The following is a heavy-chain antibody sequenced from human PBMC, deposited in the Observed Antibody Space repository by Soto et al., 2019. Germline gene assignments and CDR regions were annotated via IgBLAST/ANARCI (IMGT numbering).Heavy chain of an antibody. V-gene: IGHV4-59*01. J-gene: IGHJ5*02. CDR3: ARSDYNWFDP. CDR1: GGYISNYY. D-gene: IGHD2-21*02. Sequence: QVQLQESGPGLVKPSETLSLTCTVSGGYISNYYWSWIRQPPGKGLEWIGYIYYSGSTNYNPSLKSRVTISIDTSKNQFSLKLRSVTDADTAVYYCARSDYNWFDPWGQGTLVTVSS. CDR2: IYYSGST.